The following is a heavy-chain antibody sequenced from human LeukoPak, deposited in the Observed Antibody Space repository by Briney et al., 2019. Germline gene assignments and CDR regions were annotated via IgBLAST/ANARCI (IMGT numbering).Heavy chain of an antibody. CDR2: IKQDGSEK. CDR1: GFTFSSYW. J-gene: IGHJ4*02. CDR3: ARDYPRSIVVVPAAHDY. D-gene: IGHD2-2*01. V-gene: IGHV3-7*01. Sequence: GGSLRLSCAASGFTFSSYWMSWVRQAPGKGLEWVANIKQDGSEKYYVDSVKGRFTISRDNAKNSLYLQMNSLRAEDTAVYYCARDYPRSIVVVPAAHDYWAREPWSPSPQ.